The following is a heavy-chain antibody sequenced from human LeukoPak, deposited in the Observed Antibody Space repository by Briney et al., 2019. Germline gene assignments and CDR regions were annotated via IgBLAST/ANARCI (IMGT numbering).Heavy chain of an antibody. D-gene: IGHD3-9*01. J-gene: IGHJ4*02. V-gene: IGHV4-4*07. CDR2: IYTSGST. CDR1: GVSISSYY. Sequence: SETLSLTCTVSGVSISSYYWSWIRQPAGKGLEWIGRIYTSGSTNYNPSLKSRVTMSVDTSKNQFSLKLSSVTAADTAVYYCAREGVVYYDILTGYYRVFDYWGQGTLVTVSS. CDR3: AREGVVYYDILTGYYRVFDY.